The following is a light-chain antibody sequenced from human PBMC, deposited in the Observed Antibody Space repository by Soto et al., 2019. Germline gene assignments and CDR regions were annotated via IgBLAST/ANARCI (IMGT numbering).Light chain of an antibody. V-gene: IGLV2-8*01. J-gene: IGLJ1*01. CDR3: SSYAGSNNFV. CDR1: IRDIGGYDF. CDR2: EVT. Sequence: QSVLTQPRSVSGSPGQSITISCSGTIRDIGGYDFISWYQQHPGTSPKLMIYEVTKRPSGVPDRFSGSKSGNTASLTVSGLQAEDEADYYCSSYAGSNNFVFGTGTKLTVL.